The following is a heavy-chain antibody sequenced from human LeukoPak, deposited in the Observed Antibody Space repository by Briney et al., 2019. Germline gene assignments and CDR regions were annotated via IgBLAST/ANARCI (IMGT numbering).Heavy chain of an antibody. CDR3: AKGLAAAGTGDDY. V-gene: IGHV3-9*01. Sequence: GRSLRLSCAASGFTFDDYAMHWVRQAPGKGLEWVSGISWNSGSIGYADSVKGRFTISGDNAKNSLYLQMNSLRAEDTASYYCAKGLAAAGTGDDYWGQGTLVTVSS. D-gene: IGHD6-13*01. CDR1: GFTFDDYA. CDR2: ISWNSGSI. J-gene: IGHJ4*02.